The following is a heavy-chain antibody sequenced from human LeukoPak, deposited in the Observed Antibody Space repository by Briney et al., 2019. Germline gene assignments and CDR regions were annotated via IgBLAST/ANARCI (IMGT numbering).Heavy chain of an antibody. CDR2: INPNSGGT. D-gene: IGHD3-10*01. CDR1: GYTFTGYF. CDR3: ARAFYYGSGSHSIDY. J-gene: IGHJ4*02. Sequence: ASVKVSCKASGYTFTGYFMHWVRQAPGLGLEWMGWINPNSGGTNYAQKFQGRVTMTRDTSISTAYMELSRLRSDDTAVYYCARAFYYGSGSHSIDYWGQGTLVTVSS. V-gene: IGHV1-2*02.